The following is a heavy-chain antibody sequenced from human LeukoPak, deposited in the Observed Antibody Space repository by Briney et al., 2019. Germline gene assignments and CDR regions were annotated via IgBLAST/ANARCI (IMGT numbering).Heavy chain of an antibody. CDR1: GVSIRSVDSY. V-gene: IGHV4-61*02. CDR2: ISTSGSS. D-gene: IGHD2-21*01. Sequence: SETLSLTCTVSGVSIRSVDSYWTWIRQSAGKGLEYIGRISTSGSSNYNPSLESRVTVSTDTSKNQFSLKLNSVTAADTAVYYCARYRGGEVVGRSWFDPWGQGSLVTVSS. CDR3: ARYRGGEVVGRSWFDP. J-gene: IGHJ5*02.